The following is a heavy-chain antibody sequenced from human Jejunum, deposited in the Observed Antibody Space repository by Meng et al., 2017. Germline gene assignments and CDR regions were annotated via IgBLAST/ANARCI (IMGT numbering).Heavy chain of an antibody. J-gene: IGHJ3*02. CDR1: GFTFNTYH. CDR3: ARVASYSGSNGKVDAFDM. V-gene: IGHV3-23*01. Sequence: GGSLRLSCVASGFTFNTYHMSWVSQAPGKGLEWVSSISASGGSTYNADSVKGRFTISRDNSKKTLSLQINSLRAEDSAVYHCARVASYSGSNGKVDAFDMWGQGTTVTVSS. CDR2: ISASGGST. D-gene: IGHD3-22*01.